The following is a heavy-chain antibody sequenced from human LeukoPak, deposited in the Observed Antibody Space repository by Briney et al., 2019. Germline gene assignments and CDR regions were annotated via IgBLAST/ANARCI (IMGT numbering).Heavy chain of an antibody. CDR2: IKSKTDGGTT. Sequence: GGSLRLSCAASGFTFSNAWMSWVRQAPGKGLEWVGRIKSKTDGGTTDYAAPVKGRFTISRDDSKNTLYLQMNSLKTEDTAVYYCTTGPPGYSSSWVDYWGQGTLVTVSS. V-gene: IGHV3-15*01. J-gene: IGHJ4*02. CDR1: GFTFSNAW. CDR3: TTGPPGYSSSWVDY. D-gene: IGHD6-13*01.